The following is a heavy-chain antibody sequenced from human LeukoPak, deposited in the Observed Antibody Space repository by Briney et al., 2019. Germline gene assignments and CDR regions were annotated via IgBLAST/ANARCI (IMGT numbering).Heavy chain of an antibody. Sequence: PSETLSLTCTVSGGSISSYYWSWIRQPPGKGLEWIGYIYYSGSTYYNPSLKSRVTISVDTSKNQFSLKLSSVTAADTAVYYCAREGRMPFDYWGQGTLVTVSS. D-gene: IGHD2-2*01. CDR3: AREGRMPFDY. J-gene: IGHJ4*02. CDR1: GGSISSYY. V-gene: IGHV4-59*12. CDR2: IYYSGST.